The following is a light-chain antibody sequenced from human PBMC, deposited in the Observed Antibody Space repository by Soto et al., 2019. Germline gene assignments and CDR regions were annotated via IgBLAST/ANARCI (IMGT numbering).Light chain of an antibody. Sequence: QSVLTQPASVSGSPGQSITISCAGTASDVGSYKFVSWFQHHPGEPPKLMIYEGSKRPSGVSNRFSGSKSGSTASLTISGLQAEDEADYYCCSYAGRSTFIFGGGTKLTVL. V-gene: IGLV2-23*03. CDR3: CSYAGRSTFI. CDR2: EGS. J-gene: IGLJ2*01. CDR1: ASDVGSYKF.